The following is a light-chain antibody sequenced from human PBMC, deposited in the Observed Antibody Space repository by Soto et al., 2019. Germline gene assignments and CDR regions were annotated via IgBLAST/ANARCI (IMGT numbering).Light chain of an antibody. V-gene: IGKV3-15*01. CDR1: QSVTVN. Sequence: EIVMTQSPATLSLSPGERATLSCRASQSVTVNLAWYQQKPGQAPRLLIYRASTRATGIPARFSGGGSGTEFTLTISSLQSEDFAVYICQQYNDWPPRWTFGQGTKVVIK. CDR3: QQYNDWPPRWT. J-gene: IGKJ1*01. CDR2: RAS.